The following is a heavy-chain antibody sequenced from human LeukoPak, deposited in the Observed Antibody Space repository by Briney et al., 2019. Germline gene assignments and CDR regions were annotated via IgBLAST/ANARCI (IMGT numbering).Heavy chain of an antibody. CDR1: GFTFSDYY. CDR2: ISSSGSTI. V-gene: IGHV3-11*01. CDR3: AKPARTDYADF. J-gene: IGHJ4*02. D-gene: IGHD1-14*01. Sequence: GGSLRLSCSASGFTFSDYYMSWIRQAPGKGLEWVSYISSSGSTIYYADSVKGRFTISRDNAKNSLYLQMNSLRAEDTAVYYCAKPARTDYADFWGQGTQVTVSS.